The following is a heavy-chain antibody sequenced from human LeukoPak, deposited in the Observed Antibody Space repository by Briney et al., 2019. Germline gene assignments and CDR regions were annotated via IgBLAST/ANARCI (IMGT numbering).Heavy chain of an antibody. CDR2: INHSGST. Sequence: SETLSLTCAVYGGSFSGYYWSWIRQPPGKGLEWIGEINHSGSTNYKPSLKSRATISVDTSKNQFSLKLSSVTAADTAVYYCARQYCSSTSCAFDYWGQGTLVTVSS. CDR3: ARQYCSSTSCAFDY. V-gene: IGHV4-34*01. J-gene: IGHJ4*02. D-gene: IGHD2-2*01. CDR1: GGSFSGYY.